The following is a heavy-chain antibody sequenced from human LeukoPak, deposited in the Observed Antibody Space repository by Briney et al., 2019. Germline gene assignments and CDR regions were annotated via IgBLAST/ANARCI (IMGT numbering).Heavy chain of an antibody. V-gene: IGHV3-64D*06. CDR3: VRGTGY. Sequence: TGGSLRLSCSASGFTFSSYAMHWVRQAPGKGLEYVSAISSNGDNTYYADSVKGRFTISRDNSKNTLYPQMSSLRADDTAVYYCVRGTGYWGQGTLVTVSS. CDR1: GFTFSSYA. J-gene: IGHJ4*02. CDR2: ISSNGDNT.